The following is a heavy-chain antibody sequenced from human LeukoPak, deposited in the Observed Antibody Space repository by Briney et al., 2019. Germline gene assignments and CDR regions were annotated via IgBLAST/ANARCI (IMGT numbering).Heavy chain of an antibody. CDR1: GRSISSYY. Sequence: SETLSLTCTVSGRSISSYYWSWIRQPPGKGREWIGYIYYRGSTNYNPSLKSRVTISVDTSKNQFSLNLSSVTAADTAVYYCARYKYSRGWYVGYFDYWGQGTLVTVSS. CDR3: ARYKYSRGWYVGYFDY. V-gene: IGHV4-59*08. J-gene: IGHJ4*02. D-gene: IGHD6-19*01. CDR2: IYYRGST.